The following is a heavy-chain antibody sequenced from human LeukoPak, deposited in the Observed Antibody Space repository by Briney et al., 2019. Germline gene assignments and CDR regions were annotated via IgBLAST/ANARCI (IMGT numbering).Heavy chain of an antibody. CDR2: SNSDGSST. J-gene: IGHJ4*02. V-gene: IGHV3-74*01. Sequence: GGSLRLSCAASGFTFSTYWMHWVRQAPGKGLVWVSRSNSDGSSTTYADSVKGRFTISRDNGKNTLYLQMNSLRAEDTAVYYCVRSFDYWGQGTLVTVSS. CDR3: VRSFDY. CDR1: GFTFSTYW.